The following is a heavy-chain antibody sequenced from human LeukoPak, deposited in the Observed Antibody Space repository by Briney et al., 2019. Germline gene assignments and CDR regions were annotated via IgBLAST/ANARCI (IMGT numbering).Heavy chain of an antibody. J-gene: IGHJ4*02. D-gene: IGHD3-22*01. CDR3: ANGYYDSSGYWS. CDR2: INPNSGGT. Sequence: ASVKVSCKASGYTFTGYYMHWVRQAPGQGLEWMGRINPNSGGTNYAQKFQGRVTMTRDTSISTAYMELSRLRSDDTAVYYCANGYYDSSGYWSWGQGTLVTVSS. V-gene: IGHV1-2*06. CDR1: GYTFTGYY.